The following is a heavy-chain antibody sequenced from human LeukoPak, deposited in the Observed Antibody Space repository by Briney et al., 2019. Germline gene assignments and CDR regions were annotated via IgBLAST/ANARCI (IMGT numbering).Heavy chain of an antibody. D-gene: IGHD2-2*01. CDR1: GYTFTSYG. CDR2: ISAYNGNT. CDR3: AREDCRSTSCYGGGDFDY. Sequence: ASVKVSCKASGYTFTSYGISWVRQAPGQGLEWMGWISAYNGNTNYAQKLQGRVTMTTDTSTSTAYMELRSLRSDDTAVYYCAREDCRSTSCYGGGDFDYWGQGTLVTVSS. J-gene: IGHJ4*02. V-gene: IGHV1-18*04.